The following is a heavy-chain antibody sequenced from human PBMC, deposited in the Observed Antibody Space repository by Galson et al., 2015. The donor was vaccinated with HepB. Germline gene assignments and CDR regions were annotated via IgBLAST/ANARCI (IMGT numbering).Heavy chain of an antibody. CDR3: ARGGVVAADPIDY. CDR1: GYTFTDYY. CDR2: INPNSGGT. J-gene: IGHJ4*02. Sequence: SVKVSCKASGYTFTDYYMHWVRQAPGQGLEWMGWINPNSGGTNYAQEFQAWVTMTRDTSISTAYMELSRLRSGDTAVYYCARGGVVAADPIDYWGQGTLVTVSS. V-gene: IGHV1-2*04. D-gene: IGHD2-15*01.